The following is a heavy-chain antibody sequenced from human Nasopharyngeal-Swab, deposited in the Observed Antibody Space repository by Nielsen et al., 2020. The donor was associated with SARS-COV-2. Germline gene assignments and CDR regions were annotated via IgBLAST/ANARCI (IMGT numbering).Heavy chain of an antibody. CDR3: AGSDSSSWKYYYYYYGMDV. CDR2: IYYSGST. J-gene: IGHJ6*02. V-gene: IGHV4-59*01. Sequence: RQAPGKGLEWIGYIYYSGSTNYNPSLKSRVTISVDTSNNQFSLKLSSVTAADTAVYYCAGSDSSSWKYYYYYYGMDVWGQGTTVTVS. D-gene: IGHD6-13*01.